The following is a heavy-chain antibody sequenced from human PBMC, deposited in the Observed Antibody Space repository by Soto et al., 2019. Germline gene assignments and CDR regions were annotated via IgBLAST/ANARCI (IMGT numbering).Heavy chain of an antibody. CDR3: ASRQDIVVVVAATPFDY. J-gene: IGHJ4*02. CDR1: GGTFSSYA. Sequence: QVQLVQSGAEVKKPGSSVKVSCKASGGTFSSYAISWVRQAPGQGLEWMGGIIPIFGTANYAQKFQGRVTITADESTSTAYMELSSLRSEDTAVYYCASRQDIVVVVAATPFDYWGQGTLVTVSS. CDR2: IIPIFGTA. V-gene: IGHV1-69*01. D-gene: IGHD2-15*01.